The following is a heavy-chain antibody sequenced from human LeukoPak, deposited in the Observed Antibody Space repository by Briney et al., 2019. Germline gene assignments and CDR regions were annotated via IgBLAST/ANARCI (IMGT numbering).Heavy chain of an antibody. D-gene: IGHD3-3*01. CDR2: MNPNSGNT. CDR1: GYTFTSYD. CDR3: ARGFTDYDFWSGYYHYFDY. Sequence: ASVKVSCKASGYTFTSYDINWVRQATGQGLEWMGWMNPNSGNTGYAQKFQGRVTITRNTSISTAYMELSSLRSEDTAVYYCARGFTDYDFWSGYYHYFDYWGEGPLGTVSS. V-gene: IGHV1-8*03. J-gene: IGHJ4*02.